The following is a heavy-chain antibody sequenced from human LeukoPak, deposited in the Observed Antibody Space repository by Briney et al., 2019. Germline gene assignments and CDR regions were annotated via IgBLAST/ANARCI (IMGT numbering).Heavy chain of an antibody. Sequence: GGSLRLSCEASGFTFSSYSMNWVRQAPGKGLEWVSSISSSSSYIYYADSVKGRFTISRDNAKNSLYLQMNSLRAEDTAVYYCAREQAGYYYYYMDVWGKGTTVTVSS. CDR1: GFTFSSYS. V-gene: IGHV3-21*01. J-gene: IGHJ6*03. D-gene: IGHD3-10*01. CDR3: AREQAGYYYYYMDV. CDR2: ISSSSSYI.